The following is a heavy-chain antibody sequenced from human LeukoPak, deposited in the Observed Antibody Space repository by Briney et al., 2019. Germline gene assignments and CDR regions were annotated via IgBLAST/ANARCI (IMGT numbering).Heavy chain of an antibody. CDR1: GFTFSSYG. J-gene: IGHJ6*03. CDR2: MSYDGSNK. V-gene: IGHV3-30*06. D-gene: IGHD6-13*01. CDR3: ATAARDYYYYMDV. Sequence: PGRSLRLSCAASGFTFSSYGMHWVRQAPGKGLEWVAVMSYDGSNKYYADSVKGRFTISRDISKNTLYLQMNSLRAEDTAVYYCATAARDYYYYMDVWGKGTTVTVSS.